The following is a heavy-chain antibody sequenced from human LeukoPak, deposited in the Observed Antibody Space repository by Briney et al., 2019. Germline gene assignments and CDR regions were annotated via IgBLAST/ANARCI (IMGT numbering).Heavy chain of an antibody. J-gene: IGHJ4*02. V-gene: IGHV1-8*01. CDR1: GYTFTSYD. Sequence: GASVKVSCKASGYTFTSYDINWVRQATGQGLEWLGYMNPNSGYTGYAQKFQGRVTMTTDTSTSTAYMELRSLRSDDTAVYYCARAGRKAAAGKGGSYFDYWGQGTLVTVSS. D-gene: IGHD6-13*01. CDR2: MNPNSGYT. CDR3: ARAGRKAAAGKGGSYFDY.